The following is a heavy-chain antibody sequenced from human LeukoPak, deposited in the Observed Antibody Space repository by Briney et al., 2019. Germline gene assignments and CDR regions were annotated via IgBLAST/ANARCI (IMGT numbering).Heavy chain of an antibody. V-gene: IGHV1-2*02. J-gene: IGHJ4*02. Sequence: ASVNVSCKSSGYTFTGYYIHWVRQAPGQGLEWMGWINRNSGGTNYAQNFQGRVTMTRYTSISTAYMELNGLRSDDTALYYCARTGIVMPGFNYWGQGTLVTVSS. CDR3: ARTGIVMPGFNY. D-gene: IGHD6-19*01. CDR1: GYTFTGYY. CDR2: INRNSGGT.